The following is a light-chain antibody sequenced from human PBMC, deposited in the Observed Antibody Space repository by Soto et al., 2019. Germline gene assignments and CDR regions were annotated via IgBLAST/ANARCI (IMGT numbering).Light chain of an antibody. CDR2: DVS. J-gene: IGLJ1*01. CDR3: SSYTSSNTYV. V-gene: IGLV2-14*03. CDR1: SSDVGAYNY. Sequence: QSVLTQPASVSGSPGQSITISCTGTSSDVGAYNYVSWYQQHPGKAPKLMIYDVSNRPSGVSNRFSGSKSGNTASLTISGLQAEDEADYYCSSYTSSNTYVFGTGTTLTVL.